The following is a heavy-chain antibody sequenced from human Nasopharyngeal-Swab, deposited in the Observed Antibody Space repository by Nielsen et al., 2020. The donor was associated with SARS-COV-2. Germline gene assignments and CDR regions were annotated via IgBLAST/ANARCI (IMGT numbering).Heavy chain of an antibody. D-gene: IGHD3-22*01. J-gene: IGHJ6*02. V-gene: IGHV3-74*01. CDR1: GFTFSSYW. Sequence: GESLKISGAASGFTFSSYWMHWVRQAPGKGLVWVSRINSDGSSTSYADSVKGRFTISRDNAKNTLYLQMNSLRAEDTAVYYCARGAVMSDSSEYYYYYYGMDVWGQGTTVTVSS. CDR3: ARGAVMSDSSEYYYYYYGMDV. CDR2: INSDGSST.